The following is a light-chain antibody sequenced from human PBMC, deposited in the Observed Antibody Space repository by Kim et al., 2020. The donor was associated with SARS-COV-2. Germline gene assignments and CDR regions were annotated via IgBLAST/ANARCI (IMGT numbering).Light chain of an antibody. J-gene: IGLJ2*01. CDR3: TSYTTSTTLVL. CDR1: TSDVGDWNY. V-gene: IGLV2-14*03. Sequence: QSVVTQPASVSGSPGQSITISCTGTTSDVGDWNYVSWYQQHPGKAPKLMIYDVTNRPSGVSNRFSGSKSGNTASLTISGLQAEDEADYYCTSYTTSTTLVLFGGGTQLTVL. CDR2: DVT.